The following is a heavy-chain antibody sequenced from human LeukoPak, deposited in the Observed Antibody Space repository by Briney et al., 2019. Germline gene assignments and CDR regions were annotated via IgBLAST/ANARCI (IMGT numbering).Heavy chain of an antibody. V-gene: IGHV1-8*02. CDR3: AKVAGQFDY. J-gene: IGHJ4*02. CDR1: GYTFTSYY. Sequence: ASVKVSCTASGYTFTSYYMHWVRQATGQGLEWMGWMNPNSGNTGYAQKFQGRVTMTRNTSISTAYMELSSLRSEDTAVYYCAKVAGQFDYWGQGTLVTVSS. D-gene: IGHD6-19*01. CDR2: MNPNSGNT.